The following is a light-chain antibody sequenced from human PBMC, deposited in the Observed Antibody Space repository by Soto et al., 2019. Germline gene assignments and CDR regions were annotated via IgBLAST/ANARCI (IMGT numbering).Light chain of an antibody. CDR2: DAS. CDR1: QSISRY. J-gene: IGKJ1*01. CDR3: QRFGSSPRA. V-gene: IGKV3-20*01. Sequence: IVLTQSPGTLSLSPGERTTLSCRASQSISRYLAWYQQRPGQAPRLLIYDASTRATDTPDRFSGSGSGTDFTLTINRLEPEDFAVYYCQRFGSSPRAFGQGTKVDIK.